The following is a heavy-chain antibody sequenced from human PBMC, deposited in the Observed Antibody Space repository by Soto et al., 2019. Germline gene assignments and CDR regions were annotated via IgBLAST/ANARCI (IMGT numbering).Heavy chain of an antibody. CDR3: ARARTNYYDSSGYYDY. CDR2: IYYSGST. V-gene: IGHV4-59*01. Sequence: PSETLSLTCTVSGGSISSYYWSWIRQPPGKGLEWIGYIYYSGSTNYNPSLKSRVTISVDTSKSQFSLKLSSVTAADTAVYYCARARTNYYDSSGYYDYWGQGTLVTVSS. CDR1: GGSISSYY. D-gene: IGHD3-22*01. J-gene: IGHJ4*02.